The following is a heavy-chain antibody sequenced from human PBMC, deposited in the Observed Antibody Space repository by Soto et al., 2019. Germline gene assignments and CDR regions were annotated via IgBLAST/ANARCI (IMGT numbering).Heavy chain of an antibody. CDR1: GFTFTNGW. CDR3: TSLSYYYDSSGYHDYYYYGMDI. J-gene: IGHJ6*02. Sequence: GGSLRLSCAASGFTFTNGWMNWVRQAPGKGLEWVGRIKTKTEGGTTDYAAPVKGRFTISRDDSKNTLYLQMNSLKTEDTALYYCTSLSYYYDSSGYHDYYYYGMDIWGQGTTVTVSS. D-gene: IGHD3-22*01. CDR2: IKTKTEGGTT. V-gene: IGHV3-15*07.